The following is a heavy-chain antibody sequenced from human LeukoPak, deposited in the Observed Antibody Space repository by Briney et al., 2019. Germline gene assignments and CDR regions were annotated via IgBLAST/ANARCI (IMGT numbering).Heavy chain of an antibody. V-gene: IGHV3-74*01. D-gene: IGHD3-3*01. Sequence: GGSLRLSCAASGFDFSGNWMHWVRHAPGQGLVWVSRIKGDGISTNYADSVKGRFTISRDIAKNTLYLQMNSLRAEDTGVYYCAKDHYWSIDYWGRGTLVTVSS. CDR2: IKGDGIST. CDR1: GFDFSGNW. J-gene: IGHJ4*02. CDR3: AKDHYWSIDY.